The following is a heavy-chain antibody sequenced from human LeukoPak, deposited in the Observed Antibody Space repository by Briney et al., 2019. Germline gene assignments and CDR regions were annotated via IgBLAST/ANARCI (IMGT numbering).Heavy chain of an antibody. CDR1: GFTFSNFL. J-gene: IGHJ4*02. CDR2: ISSSSSYI. D-gene: IGHD4-11*01. V-gene: IGHV3-21*01. CDR3: ARRHDYSNYPDY. Sequence: GGSLRLSCAASGFTFSNFLMTWVRQAPGKGLEWVSSISSSSSYIYYADSVKGRFTISRDNAKNSLCLQMNSLRAEDTAVYYCARRHDYSNYPDYWGQGTLVTVSS.